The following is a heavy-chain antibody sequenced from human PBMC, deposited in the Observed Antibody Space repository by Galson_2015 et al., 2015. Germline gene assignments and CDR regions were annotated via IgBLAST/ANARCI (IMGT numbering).Heavy chain of an antibody. V-gene: IGHV1-58*01. J-gene: IGHJ3*02. D-gene: IGHD2-2*01. Sequence: SVKVSCKASGFTFTNSAVQWVRQARGQRLEWLGWIVVGSGDTSYAQNFQGRTIVTRDISTSTAYMELSSLRSDDTAVYYCAAELYGFRKNCCSFEIWGQGTVVTVSS. CDR1: GFTFTNSA. CDR3: AAELYGFRKNCCSFEI. CDR2: IVVGSGDT.